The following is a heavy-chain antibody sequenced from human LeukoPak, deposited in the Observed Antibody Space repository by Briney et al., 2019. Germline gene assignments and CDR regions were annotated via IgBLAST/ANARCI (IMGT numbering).Heavy chain of an antibody. Sequence: GGSLRLSCAASGFSFSSYWMSWVRQAPGKGLEWVANIKQDGSEKYYVDSVKGRFTISRDNAKNSLYLQMNSLRAEDMALYYCAKGTATGITFRYHYMDAWGKGTTVTVSS. V-gene: IGHV3-7*03. CDR2: IKQDGSEK. CDR3: AKGTATGITFRYHYMDA. CDR1: GFSFSSYW. D-gene: IGHD6-13*01. J-gene: IGHJ6*03.